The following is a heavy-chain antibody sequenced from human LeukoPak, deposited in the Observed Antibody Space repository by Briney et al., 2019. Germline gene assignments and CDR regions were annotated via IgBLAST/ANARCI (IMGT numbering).Heavy chain of an antibody. J-gene: IGHJ4*02. Sequence: PGGSLRLSCTPSGFTFSSHAMSWVRQAPGKGLEWVSGISGNGAGTYYGDSVKGRFTISRDNSKNTLYLQMNSLRAEDTAVYYCAKDLYDFWSGYAVVHYWGQGTLVTVSS. V-gene: IGHV3-23*02. CDR1: GFTFSSHA. CDR2: ISGNGAGT. CDR3: AKDLYDFWSGYAVVHY. D-gene: IGHD3-3*01.